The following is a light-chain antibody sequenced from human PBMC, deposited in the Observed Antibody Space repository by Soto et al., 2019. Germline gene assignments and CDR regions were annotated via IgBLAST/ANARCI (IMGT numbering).Light chain of an antibody. CDR2: EVT. J-gene: IGLJ2*01. CDR3: ASYAAGKNVV. V-gene: IGLV2-8*01. Sequence: QSALTQPPSASGSPGQSVTISCTGTSSDVGNYNYVSWYQQHPGKAPKLMIYEVTKRTSGVPDRFSGSKSGNTASLTVSGLQAEYEAEYYCASYAAGKNVVFGGGTKLTVL. CDR1: SSDVGNYNY.